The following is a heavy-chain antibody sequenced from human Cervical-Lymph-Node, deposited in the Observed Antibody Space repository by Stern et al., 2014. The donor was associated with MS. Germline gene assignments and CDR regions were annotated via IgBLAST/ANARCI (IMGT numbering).Heavy chain of an antibody. D-gene: IGHD1-26*01. J-gene: IGHJ5*02. Sequence: QVQLQESGPGLVKPSETLSLTCTVSGGSIRSYYWSWIRQPPGKGLEWIWYIYYSGSTNYNPSLKSRVTISVDTSKNQFSLKLSSVTAADTAVYYCARDVSGSPPGFDPWGQGTLVTVSS. V-gene: IGHV4-59*01. CDR3: ARDVSGSPPGFDP. CDR2: IYYSGST. CDR1: GGSIRSYY.